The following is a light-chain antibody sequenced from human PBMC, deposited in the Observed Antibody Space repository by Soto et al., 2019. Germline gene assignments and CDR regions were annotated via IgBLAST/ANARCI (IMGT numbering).Light chain of an antibody. CDR2: EVY. J-gene: IGLJ2*01. Sequence: QSALTQPPSASGSPGQSVTISCTGTSRDVGGYNYVSWYQLHPGKAPKLLIYEVYKRPSGVPDRFSGSKSGNTASLTVSGLQAEDEADYYCSSYTSSSTLVFGGGTKLTVL. CDR1: SRDVGGYNY. CDR3: SSYTSSSTLV. V-gene: IGLV2-8*01.